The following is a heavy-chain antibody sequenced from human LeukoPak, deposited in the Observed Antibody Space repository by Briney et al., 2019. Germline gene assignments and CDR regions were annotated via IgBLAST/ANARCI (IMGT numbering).Heavy chain of an antibody. D-gene: IGHD2-15*01. CDR1: GGSISSYY. V-gene: IGHV4-59*01. Sequence: SETLSLTCTVSGGSISSYYWSWSRQPPGKGLEWIGYIYYSGSTNYNPSLKSRVTISVDTSKNQFSLKLSSVTAADTAVYYCASSGRRGLDYWGQGTLVTVSS. CDR2: IYYSGST. CDR3: ASSGRRGLDY. J-gene: IGHJ4*02.